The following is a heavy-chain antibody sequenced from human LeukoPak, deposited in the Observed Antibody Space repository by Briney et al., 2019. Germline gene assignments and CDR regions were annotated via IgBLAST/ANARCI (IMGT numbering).Heavy chain of an antibody. V-gene: IGHV3-21*01. CDR1: GFTFSSYT. CDR3: ARDAEEWLANAFDI. D-gene: IGHD6-19*01. CDR2: ISSSSSYI. Sequence: GGSLRLSCAASGFTFSSYTMNWVRQAPGKGLEWVSSISSSSSYIYYADSVKGRFTISRDNAKNSLYLQMNSLRAEDTAVYYCARDAEEWLANAFDIWGQGTMVTVSS. J-gene: IGHJ3*02.